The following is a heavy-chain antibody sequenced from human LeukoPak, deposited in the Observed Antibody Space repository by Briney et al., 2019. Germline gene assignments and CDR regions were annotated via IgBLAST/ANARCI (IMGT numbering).Heavy chain of an antibody. Sequence: PGGSLRLSCAASGYTFSSYSINWVRQAPGKGLEWVASSSVRSNYIYYADSVRGRFSISRDDARDSLYLQMNSLRAEDTAVYYCVRLRRNSDTSGFYYYYDYWGQGTLVTVSS. D-gene: IGHD3-22*01. J-gene: IGHJ4*02. CDR3: VRLRRNSDTSGFYYYYDY. CDR1: GYTFSSYS. V-gene: IGHV3-21*01. CDR2: SSVRSNYI.